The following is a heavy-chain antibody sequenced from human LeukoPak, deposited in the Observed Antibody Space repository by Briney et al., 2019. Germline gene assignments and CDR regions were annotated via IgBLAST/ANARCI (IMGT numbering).Heavy chain of an antibody. CDR3: TREGRGWFGEPSHDT. CDR2: MNSDGSRT. J-gene: IGHJ5*02. Sequence: GGSLRLSCAASGFTFSSYWMHWVRQGPGKGLEWVSYMNSDGSRTSYADSVKGRFTISRDNAKNTLYLRMNSLRDEDTAVYYCTREGRGWFGEPSHDTWGQGTLVTVS. D-gene: IGHD3-10*01. CDR1: GFTFSSYW. V-gene: IGHV3-74*01.